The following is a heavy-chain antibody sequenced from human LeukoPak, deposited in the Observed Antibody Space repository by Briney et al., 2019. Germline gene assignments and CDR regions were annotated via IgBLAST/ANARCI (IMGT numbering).Heavy chain of an antibody. V-gene: IGHV3-49*04. CDR3: TRSYGGNSFDY. J-gene: IGHJ4*02. CDR1: GFTFGDYA. CDR2: IRSKAYGGTT. Sequence: GGSLRLSCTASGFTFGDYAMSWVRQAPGKGLEWVGFIRSKAYGGTTEYAASVKGRFTISRDDSKSIAYLQMNSLITEDTAVYYCTRSYGGNSFDYWGQGTLVTVSS. D-gene: IGHD4-23*01.